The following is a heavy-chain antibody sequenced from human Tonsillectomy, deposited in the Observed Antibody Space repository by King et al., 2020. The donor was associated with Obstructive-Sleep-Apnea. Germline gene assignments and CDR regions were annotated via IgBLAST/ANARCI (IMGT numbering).Heavy chain of an antibody. CDR3: ARDLDY. Sequence: QLQESGPGLVKPSETLSLTCTVSGGSINSSSYYGGGSRQTTGKGREGRGSIDYSGSTYYNPSLKSRVTISVDTSRNQFSLKLSSLTAADTAVYYCARDLDYWGQGTLVTVSS. CDR2: IDYSGST. CDR1: GGSINSSSYY. V-gene: IGHV4-39*07. J-gene: IGHJ4*02.